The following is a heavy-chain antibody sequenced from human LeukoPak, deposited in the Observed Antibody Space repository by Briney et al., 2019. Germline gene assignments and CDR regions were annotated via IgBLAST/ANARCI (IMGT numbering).Heavy chain of an antibody. J-gene: IGHJ4*02. Sequence: GGSLRLSCAASGFTFSSYSMNWVRQAPGKGLEWVSSISSSSSYIYYADSVKGRFTISRDISKNTLYLQMNSLRAEDTAVYYCAKDSHSSGWYYFDYWGQGTLVTVSS. V-gene: IGHV3-21*04. CDR3: AKDSHSSGWYYFDY. CDR1: GFTFSSYS. CDR2: ISSSSSYI. D-gene: IGHD6-19*01.